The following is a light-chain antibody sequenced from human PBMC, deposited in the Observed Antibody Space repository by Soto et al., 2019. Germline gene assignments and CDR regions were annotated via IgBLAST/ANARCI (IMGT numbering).Light chain of an antibody. CDR3: SSHTNTNSYV. CDR2: DVS. V-gene: IGLV2-14*03. J-gene: IGLJ1*01. CDR1: SSDVGGSDY. Sequence: QSVLTQPASVSGSPGQSITIYCTGTSSDVGGSDYVSWYQHHPDKAPKLVISDVSNRPSGVSYRFSGSKSGNTASLTISGLQAEDEAIYYCSSHTNTNSYVFGTGTKVTVL.